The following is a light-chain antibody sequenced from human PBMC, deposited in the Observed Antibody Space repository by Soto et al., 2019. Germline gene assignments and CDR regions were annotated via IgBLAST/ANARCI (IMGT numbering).Light chain of an antibody. V-gene: IGKV1-39*01. Sequence: DIQMTQSPSSLSASVGDRVTITCRASQSISSYLNWYQQKPGKAPKLLIYAASSLQSGVPSRFSGSGSATVFTLTISSLQPEDFATYYCQQSYSTPITFGHGTRLEIK. J-gene: IGKJ5*01. CDR1: QSISSY. CDR3: QQSYSTPIT. CDR2: AAS.